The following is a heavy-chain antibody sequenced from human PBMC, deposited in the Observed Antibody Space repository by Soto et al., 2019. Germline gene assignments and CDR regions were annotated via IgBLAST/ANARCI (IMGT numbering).Heavy chain of an antibody. Sequence: PRESLRLSCAASRFTFSRYWMSCVRQAAGKGVEWVAKIEQDGSEKYYVDSVKGLYTISRDTAKTSMYLQKNSLRAEETAVYYCSRAITIFGVVTQLLFDYWGQGTLVTVSS. CDR2: IEQDGSEK. D-gene: IGHD3-3*01. J-gene: IGHJ4*02. CDR3: SRAITIFGVVTQLLFDY. CDR1: RFTFSRYW. V-gene: IGHV3-7*03.